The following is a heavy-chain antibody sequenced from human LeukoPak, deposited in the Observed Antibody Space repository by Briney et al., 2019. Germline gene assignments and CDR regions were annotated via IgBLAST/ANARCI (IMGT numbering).Heavy chain of an antibody. Sequence: GGSLRLSCAPSGFTFSSYAMSWVRQAPGKGLEWVSTTSASGGSTFYADSVKGRFTISRDNSKNTVSLQMNSLRAEDSAVYYCAKPGSSYNSNFDHWGQGTLVTVSS. D-gene: IGHD2-15*01. CDR3: AKPGSSYNSNFDH. CDR2: TSASGGST. CDR1: GFTFSSYA. J-gene: IGHJ4*02. V-gene: IGHV3-23*01.